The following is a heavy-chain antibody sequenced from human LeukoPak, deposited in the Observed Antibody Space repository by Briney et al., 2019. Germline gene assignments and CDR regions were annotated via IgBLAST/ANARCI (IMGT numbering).Heavy chain of an antibody. Sequence: PSETLSLTCAVYGGSFSGYYWSWIRQPPGKGLEWIGEINHSGSTNYNPSLKSRVTISVDTSKNQFSLKLSSVTAADTAVYYCARGDSGSVLYYYYYMDVWGKGTKVTVSS. D-gene: IGHD6-6*01. CDR3: ARGDSGSVLYYYYYMDV. J-gene: IGHJ6*03. CDR2: INHSGST. V-gene: IGHV4-34*01. CDR1: GGSFSGYY.